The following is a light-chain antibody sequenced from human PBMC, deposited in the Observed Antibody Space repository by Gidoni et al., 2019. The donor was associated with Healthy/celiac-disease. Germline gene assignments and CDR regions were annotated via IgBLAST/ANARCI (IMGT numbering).Light chain of an antibody. J-gene: IGKJ4*01. CDR3: QQRSNWPPLT. CDR2: DAS. CDR1: QSVSSY. V-gene: IGKV3-11*01. Sequence: EIVLTQSPATLSLSPGERTTLSCRASQSVSSYLAWYQKKPGQAPKLLIYDASNRATGRPAKVSGSGSGTDFTLTISSREPEDFAVYYCQQRSNWPPLTFGGGTKVEIK.